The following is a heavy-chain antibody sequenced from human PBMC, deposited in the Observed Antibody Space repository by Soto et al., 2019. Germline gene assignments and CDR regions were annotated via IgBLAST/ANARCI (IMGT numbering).Heavy chain of an antibody. D-gene: IGHD2-2*01. CDR3: AKPNDSGYYQHKYYYYGMDV. J-gene: IGHJ6*02. CDR1: GFTFSSYG. Sequence: PGGSLRLSCAASGFTFSSYGMHWVRQAPGKGLEWVAVISYDGSNKYYADSVKGRFTISRDNSKNTLYLQMNSLRAEDTAVYYCAKPNDSGYYQHKYYYYGMDVWGQGTTVTVSS. CDR2: ISYDGSNK. V-gene: IGHV3-30*18.